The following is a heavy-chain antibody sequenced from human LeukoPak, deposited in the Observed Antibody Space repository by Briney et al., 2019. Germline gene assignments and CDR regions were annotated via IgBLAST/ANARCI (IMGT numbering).Heavy chain of an antibody. D-gene: IGHD3-22*01. CDR2: ISYDGSNK. J-gene: IGHJ4*02. CDR1: GFTFSSYA. Sequence: GGSLRLSCAASGFTFSSYAMHWVRQAPGKGLEWVAVISYDGSNKYYADSVKGRFTIPRDNSKNTLYLQMNSLRAEDTAVYYCARDYYDSSGSLAYWGQGTLVTVSS. CDR3: ARDYYDSSGSLAY. V-gene: IGHV3-30-3*01.